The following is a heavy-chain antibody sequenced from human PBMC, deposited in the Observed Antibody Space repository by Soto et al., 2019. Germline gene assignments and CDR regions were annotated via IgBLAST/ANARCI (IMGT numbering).Heavy chain of an antibody. V-gene: IGHV1-69*02. D-gene: IGHD3-9*01. J-gene: IGHJ4*02. CDR2: IIPILGIA. Sequence: QVQLVQSGAEVKKPGSSVKVSCKASGGTFSSYTISWVRQAPGQGLEWMGRIIPILGIANYAQKFQGRVTITANKATSTAYMELSSLRSEDTAVYYCARVLRYFDGLFSLDYWGQGTLVTVSS. CDR3: ARVLRYFDGLFSLDY. CDR1: GGTFSSYT.